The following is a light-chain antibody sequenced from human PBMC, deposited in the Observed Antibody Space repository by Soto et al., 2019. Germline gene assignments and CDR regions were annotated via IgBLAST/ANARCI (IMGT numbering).Light chain of an antibody. Sequence: QSALTQPASVSGSPGQSITISCTGTSSDVGGYNYVSGYKHHPGKAPKLMIYDVSNRPSGISNRFSGSKAGITASLTFSGLLPEDEADYYCTSYTISNTYVFGTGTKVTVL. J-gene: IGLJ1*01. CDR1: SSDVGGYNY. CDR2: DVS. V-gene: IGLV2-14*03. CDR3: TSYTISNTYV.